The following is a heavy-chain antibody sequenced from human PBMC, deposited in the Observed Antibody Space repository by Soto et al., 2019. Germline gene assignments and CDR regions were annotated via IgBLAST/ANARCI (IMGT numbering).Heavy chain of an antibody. CDR3: AKGWGDY. D-gene: IGHD7-27*01. Sequence: EVPLLESGGGLVQPGGSLRLSCVASGFTFCNFAMSWVRQAPGKGLEWVSGFSGSNTYYADSVKGRFTISRDNSKNALFLQMNSLRAEDTAIYYCAKGWGDYWGQGTLVTVSS. CDR1: GFTFCNFA. V-gene: IGHV3-23*01. CDR2: FSGSNT. J-gene: IGHJ4*02.